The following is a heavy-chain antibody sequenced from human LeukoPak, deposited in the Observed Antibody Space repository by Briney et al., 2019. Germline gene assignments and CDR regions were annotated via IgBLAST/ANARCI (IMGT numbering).Heavy chain of an antibody. CDR2: IYDSGST. CDR3: ARNQDAGTHRHFDY. CDR1: GGSISSGGYY. D-gene: IGHD1-1*01. V-gene: IGHV4-31*03. Sequence: SETLSLTCTVSGGSISSGGYYWSWIRQHPGKGLEWIGYIYDSGSTYYKPSLRSRVTISGDTSKNQFSLKLSSVTAADTAVYYCARNQDAGTHRHFDYWGQGTLVTVSS. J-gene: IGHJ4*02.